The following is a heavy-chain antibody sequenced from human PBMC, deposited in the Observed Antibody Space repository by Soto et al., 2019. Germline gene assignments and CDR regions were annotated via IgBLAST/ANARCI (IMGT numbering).Heavy chain of an antibody. CDR1: GGTFSSYA. V-gene: IGHV1-69*13. Sequence: GASVEVSCMASGGTFSSYAISWVRQAPGQGLEWMGGIIPIFGTANYAQKFQGRVTITADESTSTAYMGLSSLRSEDTAVYYCATADTAMVLYYWGQGILVTVSS. D-gene: IGHD5-18*01. CDR2: IIPIFGTA. J-gene: IGHJ4*02. CDR3: ATADTAMVLYY.